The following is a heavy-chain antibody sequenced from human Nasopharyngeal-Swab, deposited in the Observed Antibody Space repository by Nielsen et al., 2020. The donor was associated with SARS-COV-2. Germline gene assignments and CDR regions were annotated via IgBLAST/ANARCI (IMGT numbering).Heavy chain of an antibody. CDR3: AKERYYHGSGKYHRDFDS. CDR1: GFTFSNYG. Sequence: GESLKISCAASGFTFSNYGMHGVRQAPGRGLERVATISFDKSDKYYVDSVKGRFTVSRDKSENTLNLQMNSLRAEDTALYYRAKERYYHGSGKYHRDFDSWGQGTLVTVSS. V-gene: IGHV3-30*18. J-gene: IGHJ4*02. CDR2: ISFDKSDK. D-gene: IGHD3-10*01.